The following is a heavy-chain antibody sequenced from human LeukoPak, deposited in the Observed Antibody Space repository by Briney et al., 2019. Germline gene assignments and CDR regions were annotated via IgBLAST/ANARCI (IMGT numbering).Heavy chain of an antibody. CDR2: ISDSGST. CDR3: ARGEMAIIEDAFDI. J-gene: IGHJ3*02. Sequence: SETLSLTCPVSGGSISSRSYYWGWIRQPPGKGLEWIGKISDSGSTYYSPSLRSRVTISIDMSKNQFSLKLSSVTAADTAVYYCARGEMAIIEDAFDIWGQGTMVTVSS. CDR1: GGSISSRSYY. D-gene: IGHD5-24*01. V-gene: IGHV4-39*07.